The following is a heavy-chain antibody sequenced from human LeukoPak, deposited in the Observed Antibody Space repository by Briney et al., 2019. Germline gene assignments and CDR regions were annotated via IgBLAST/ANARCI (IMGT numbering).Heavy chain of an antibody. Sequence: ASVKASCKASGYTFTGYFLHWVSQAPGQGLEWMGGISAYNGNTNYAQKLQGRVTMTTDTSTSTAYMELRSLRSDDTAVYYCARGMKGITMVRGVRSYYYVDVWGKGTTVTISS. D-gene: IGHD3-10*01. V-gene: IGHV1-18*04. J-gene: IGHJ6*03. CDR2: ISAYNGNT. CDR3: ARGMKGITMVRGVRSYYYVDV. CDR1: GYTFTGYF.